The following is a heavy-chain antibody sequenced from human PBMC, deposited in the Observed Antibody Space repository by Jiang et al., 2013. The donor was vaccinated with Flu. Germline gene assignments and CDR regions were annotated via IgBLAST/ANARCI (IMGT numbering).Heavy chain of an antibody. CDR2: IYPGDSDT. CDR3: ARRGYYGSGSSITNWFDP. Sequence: SGAEVKKPGESLKISCKGSGYSFTSYWIGWVRQMPGKGLEWMGIIYPGDSDTRYSPSFQGQVTISADKSISTAYLQWSSLKASDTAMYYCARRGYYGSGSSITNWFDPWGQGTLVTVSS. D-gene: IGHD3-10*01. J-gene: IGHJ5*02. CDR1: GYSFTSYW. V-gene: IGHV5-51*01.